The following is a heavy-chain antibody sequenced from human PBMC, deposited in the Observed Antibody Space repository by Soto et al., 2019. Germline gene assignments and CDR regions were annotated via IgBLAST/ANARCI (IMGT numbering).Heavy chain of an antibody. CDR3: ARGGGIKIFGNGDYYYCGMDV. Sequence: ASVKVSCKASGYTFTSYDINWVRQATGQGLEWMGWMNPNSGNTGYAQKFQGRVTMTRNTSISTAYLELSSLRSEDTAVYYCARGGGIKIFGNGDYYYCGMDVWGQGTTVTVYS. D-gene: IGHD3-3*01. CDR2: MNPNSGNT. V-gene: IGHV1-8*01. CDR1: GYTFTSYD. J-gene: IGHJ6*02.